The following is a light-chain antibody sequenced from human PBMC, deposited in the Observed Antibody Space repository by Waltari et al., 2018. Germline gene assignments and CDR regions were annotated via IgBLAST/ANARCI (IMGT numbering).Light chain of an antibody. CDR2: EVS. Sequence: QSALTQPPSVPGSPGQSVTISCTGTSSDVGSYNRVSWYQQPPGTAPKLVIYEVSNRPSGVPDRFSGSKSGNTASLTISGLQAEDEADYYCSSYTSSSTWVFGGGTKLTVL. V-gene: IGLV2-18*02. J-gene: IGLJ3*02. CDR1: SSDVGSYNR. CDR3: SSYTSSSTWV.